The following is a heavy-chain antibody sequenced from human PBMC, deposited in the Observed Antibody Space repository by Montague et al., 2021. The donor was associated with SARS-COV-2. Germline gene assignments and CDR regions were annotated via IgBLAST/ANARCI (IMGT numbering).Heavy chain of an antibody. Sequence: SETLSLTCTVSGVSVTDYYWSWIRQPPGKGLEWVGDVFYNKGTNFNPSLKSRVAISVDTSKNQFSLRLTPVTAADTAFYYCVRHLHYDALNGATDFWGQGTMVTVSS. D-gene: IGHD3-9*01. V-gene: IGHV4-59*08. CDR1: GVSVTDYY. CDR3: VRHLHYDALNGATDF. CDR2: VFYNKGT. J-gene: IGHJ4*01.